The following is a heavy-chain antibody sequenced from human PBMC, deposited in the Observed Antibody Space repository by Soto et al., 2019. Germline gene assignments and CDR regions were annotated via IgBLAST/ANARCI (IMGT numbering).Heavy chain of an antibody. D-gene: IGHD3-22*01. CDR2: INPSGGRA. CDR3: ARGGYYDSSGSRNYHYYGMNV. V-gene: IGHV1-46*01. J-gene: IGHJ6*02. Sequence: GLEWMGMINPSGGRASYAQKFQGRVYMSIDRSSRTAYMDLRSLRSDDTAIYFCARGGYYDSSGSRNYHYYGMNVWGQGTTVTVSS.